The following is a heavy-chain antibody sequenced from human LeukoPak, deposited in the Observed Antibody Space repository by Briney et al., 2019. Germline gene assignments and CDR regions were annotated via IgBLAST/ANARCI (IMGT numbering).Heavy chain of an antibody. Sequence: GGSLRLSCAASGFTFSSYSMNWVRQAPGKGLEWVSSISSGSSYIYYADSVKGRFTISRDNSKNTVYLQMNSLRVDDTAVYYCARHDWFDPWGQGTRVTVSS. CDR1: GFTFSSYS. CDR3: ARHDWFDP. CDR2: ISSGSSYI. J-gene: IGHJ5*02. V-gene: IGHV3-21*01.